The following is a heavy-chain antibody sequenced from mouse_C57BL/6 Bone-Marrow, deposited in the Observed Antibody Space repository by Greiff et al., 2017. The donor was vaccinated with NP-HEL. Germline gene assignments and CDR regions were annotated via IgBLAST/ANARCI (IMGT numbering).Heavy chain of an antibody. Sequence: QVQLQQPGAELVKPGASVKLSCKASGYTFTSYWMHWVKQRPGQGLEWIGMIHPNSGSTNYNETFKSKATLTVDKSSSTAYTQLSSLTSEDSAVYYCARERGDNRYAMDYWGQGTSLTVSS. V-gene: IGHV1-64*01. CDR3: ARERGDNRYAMDY. CDR1: GYTFTSYW. CDR2: IHPNSGST. D-gene: IGHD1-3*01. J-gene: IGHJ4*01.